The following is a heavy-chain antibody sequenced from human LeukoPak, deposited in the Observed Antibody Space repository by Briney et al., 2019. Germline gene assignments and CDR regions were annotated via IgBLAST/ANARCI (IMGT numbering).Heavy chain of an antibody. CDR1: GFTFSDSW. V-gene: IGHV3-7*04. J-gene: IGHJ4*02. CDR3: ARDVRY. CDR2: MNQNGDQT. Sequence: PGGSPRLSCAGSGFTFSDSWMNWVRQAPGKGLEWVATMNQNGDQTNYADSVRGRFTISRDNAKNSLYLQMNSLRAEDTAVYYCARDVRYWGQGTLVTVSS.